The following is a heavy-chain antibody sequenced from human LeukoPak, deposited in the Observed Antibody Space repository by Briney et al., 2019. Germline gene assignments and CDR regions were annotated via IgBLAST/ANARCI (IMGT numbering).Heavy chain of an antibody. D-gene: IGHD3-22*01. J-gene: IGHJ3*02. CDR1: GFTFSSHW. V-gene: IGHV3-74*01. Sequence: PGGSLRLPCAASGFTFSSHWMHWVRQAPGKGLVWVSRVNSDGSSTSYAASVEGRFTISRDNAKNTLYLQMNSLRAEDTAVYYCARYYDSSGYYYPGDAFDIWGQGTMVTVSS. CDR3: ARYYDSSGYYYPGDAFDI. CDR2: VNSDGSST.